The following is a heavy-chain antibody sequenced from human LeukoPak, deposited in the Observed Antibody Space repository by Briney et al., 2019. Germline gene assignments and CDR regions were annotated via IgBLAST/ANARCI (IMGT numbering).Heavy chain of an antibody. CDR3: ARGPGYSSGWYVLSVDY. Sequence: GGSLRLSCAASGFTFSSYGMHWVRQAPGKGLEWVAVISYDGSIKYYADSVKGRFTTSRDNSKNMLYPQMNSLSAEDTAVYYCARGPGYSSGWYVLSVDYWGQGTLVTVSS. J-gene: IGHJ4*02. CDR1: GFTFSSYG. D-gene: IGHD6-19*01. CDR2: ISYDGSIK. V-gene: IGHV3-30*03.